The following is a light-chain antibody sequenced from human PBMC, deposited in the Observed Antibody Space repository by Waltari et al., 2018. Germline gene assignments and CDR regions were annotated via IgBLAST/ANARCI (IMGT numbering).Light chain of an antibody. J-gene: IGKJ1*01. CDR1: QRVGRS. CDR2: DAS. V-gene: IGKV3-20*01. CDR3: QKYVSLPAT. Sequence: EIVLTQSPGTLSLSPGERATLSCRASQRVGRSLAWYQQKPGQATRLLIYDASSRATGIPDRFSGGGSGTDFSLTISRLEPEDFAIYYCQKYVSLPATFGQGTKVEIK.